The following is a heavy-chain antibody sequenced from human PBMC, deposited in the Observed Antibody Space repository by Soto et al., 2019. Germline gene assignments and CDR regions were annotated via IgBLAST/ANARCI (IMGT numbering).Heavy chain of an antibody. CDR2: MSAGGGNT. D-gene: IGHD1-26*01. Sequence: QVQLVQSGAEVKKPGASVRVSCTASGYTFTSYAISWVRQAPGQGLEWLGWMSAGGGNTNYAQKCQGRCTMTRDTSKKAADRELRSHRSDDTAVHYCTRDGEQGSGGIGYYVCGVAGWGQGTKVTVCS. V-gene: IGHV1-18*01. J-gene: IGHJ6*02. CDR3: TRDGEQGSGGIGYYVCGVAG. CDR1: GYTFTSYA.